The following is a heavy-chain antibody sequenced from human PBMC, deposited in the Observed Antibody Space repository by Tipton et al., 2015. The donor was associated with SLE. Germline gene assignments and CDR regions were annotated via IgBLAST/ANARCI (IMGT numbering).Heavy chain of an antibody. CDR1: GGSFSGYY. J-gene: IGHJ5*02. CDR3: AREVKSGRYDWFDP. V-gene: IGHV4-34*09. CDR2: IYDTETT. Sequence: TLSLTCAVYGGSFSGYYWSWIRQPPGKGLEWIGYIYDTETTYYNPSLKSRVTMSIDRSKNHFSLRLRSVSAADTAIYYCAREVKSGRYDWFDPWGQGTLVTVSS. D-gene: IGHD1-26*01.